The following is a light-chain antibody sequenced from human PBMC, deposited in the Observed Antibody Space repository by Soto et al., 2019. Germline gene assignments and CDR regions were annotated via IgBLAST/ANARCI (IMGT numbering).Light chain of an antibody. J-gene: IGLJ1*01. CDR2: EDS. Sequence: SALTQPASVSGSPGQSITISCTGTSSDVGSNNLVSWYQQHPGKATKLINYEDSKRPSGVSNRFTGSKSGNTASLTISEFQAEDEADYYCCSYAGSSTFYVFGTGTKVTVL. CDR3: CSYAGSSTFYV. V-gene: IGLV2-23*02. CDR1: SSDVGSNNL.